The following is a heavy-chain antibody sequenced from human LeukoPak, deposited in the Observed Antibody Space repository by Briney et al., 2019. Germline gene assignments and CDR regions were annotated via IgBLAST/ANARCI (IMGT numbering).Heavy chain of an antibody. V-gene: IGHV1-2*02. J-gene: IGHJ4*02. Sequence: EASVKVSCKTSGYNFPGYDIHWVRPAPGHGPEWMGLINPNNGGTEYAQRFQGRVTMTRDTSISTAFMELSGLRSDDTAVYYCARGIPSFTLFGVVIYWGQGTAVTVSS. D-gene: IGHD3-3*01. CDR1: GYNFPGYD. CDR3: ARGIPSFTLFGVVIY. CDR2: INPNNGGT.